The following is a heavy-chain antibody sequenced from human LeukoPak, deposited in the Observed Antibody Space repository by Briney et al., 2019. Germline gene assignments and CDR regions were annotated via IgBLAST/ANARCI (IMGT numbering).Heavy chain of an antibody. CDR2: IIPIFGTA. CDR1: GGTFSSYA. D-gene: IGHD3-22*01. V-gene: IGHV1-69*13. Sequence: SVKVSCKASGGTFSSYAISWVRQAPGQGLEWMGGIIPIFGTANYAQKFQGRVTITADESTSTAYMELSSLRPEDTAVYYCARDLTHHYYDSSGYNDYWGQGTLVTVSS. J-gene: IGHJ4*02. CDR3: ARDLTHHYYDSSGYNDY.